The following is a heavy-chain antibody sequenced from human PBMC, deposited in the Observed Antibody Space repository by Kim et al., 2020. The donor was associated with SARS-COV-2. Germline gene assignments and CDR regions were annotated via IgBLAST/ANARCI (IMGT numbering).Heavy chain of an antibody. V-gene: IGHV3-33*06. CDR2: IWYDGSNK. CDR3: AKAQFDDILTGYQDGFDY. D-gene: IGHD3-9*01. CDR1: GFTFSSYA. Sequence: GGSLRLSCAASGFTFSSYAMHWVRQAPGKGLEWVAVIWYDGSNKYYADSVKGRFTISRDNSKNTLYLQMNSLRAEDTAVYYCAKAQFDDILTGYQDGFDYWGQGTLVTVSS. J-gene: IGHJ4*02.